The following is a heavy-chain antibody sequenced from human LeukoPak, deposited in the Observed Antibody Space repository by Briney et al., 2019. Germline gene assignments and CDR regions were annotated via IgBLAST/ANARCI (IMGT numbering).Heavy chain of an antibody. V-gene: IGHV4-4*07. CDR1: GGSISSYY. J-gene: IGHJ5*02. CDR3: ARGRLGYCSSTSCYDWFDP. D-gene: IGHD2-2*01. Sequence: SETLSLTCTVSGGSISSYYWSWIRQPAGKGLEWIGRIYTSGSTYYNPSLKSRVTISVDTSKNQFSLKLSSVTAADTAVYYCARGRLGYCSSTSCYDWFDPWGQGTLVTVSS. CDR2: IYTSGST.